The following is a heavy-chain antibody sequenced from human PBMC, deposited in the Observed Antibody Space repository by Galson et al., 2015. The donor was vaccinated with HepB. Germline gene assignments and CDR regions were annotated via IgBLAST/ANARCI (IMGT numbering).Heavy chain of an antibody. V-gene: IGHV4-39*01. Sequence: ETLSLTCTVSGGSISSSSYYWGWIRQPPGKGLVWIGSIYYSGSTYYNPSLKSRVTISVDTSKNQFSLKLSSVTAADTAVYYCARTTGIAVAGTVDYWGQGTLVTVSS. CDR1: GGSISSSSYY. CDR2: IYYSGST. CDR3: ARTTGIAVAGTVDY. J-gene: IGHJ4*02. D-gene: IGHD6-19*01.